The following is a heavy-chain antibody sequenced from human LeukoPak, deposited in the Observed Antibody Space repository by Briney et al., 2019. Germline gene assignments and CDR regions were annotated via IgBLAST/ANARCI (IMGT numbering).Heavy chain of an antibody. Sequence: GGSLRLSCVASGFTFSNYGMHWVRQAPGKGLEWVAAISYDGSNKYYADSVKGRFTISRDNSKNTLYLQMNSLRAEDTAVYYCAKDRVVATARGVFDYWGQGTLVTVSS. J-gene: IGHJ4*02. V-gene: IGHV3-30*18. D-gene: IGHD2-21*02. CDR1: GFTFSNYG. CDR2: ISYDGSNK. CDR3: AKDRVVATARGVFDY.